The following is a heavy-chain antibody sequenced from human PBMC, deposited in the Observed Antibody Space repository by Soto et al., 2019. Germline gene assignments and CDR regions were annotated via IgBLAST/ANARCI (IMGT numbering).Heavy chain of an antibody. CDR3: AKDRGSSWYPVGYYYYGMDV. CDR2: ISYDGSNK. V-gene: IGHV3-30*18. J-gene: IGHJ6*02. CDR1: GFTFSSYG. D-gene: IGHD6-13*01. Sequence: GGSLRLSCAASGFTFSSYGMHWVRQAPGKGLEWVAVISYDGSNKYYADSVKGRFTISRDNSKNTLYLQMNSLRAEDTAVYYCAKDRGSSWYPVGYYYYGMDVWGQGTTVTVSS.